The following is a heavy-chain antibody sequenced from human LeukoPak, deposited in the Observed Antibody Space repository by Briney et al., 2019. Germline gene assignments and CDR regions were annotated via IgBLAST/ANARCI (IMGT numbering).Heavy chain of an antibody. CDR3: APRVVGSAPFDY. V-gene: IGHV3-23*01. CDR2: ISGSTGRT. CDR1: GFTFGTYA. J-gene: IGHJ4*02. Sequence: GGSLRLSCAASGFTFGTYAMSWVRQAPGKGLEWVSAISGSTGRTYYADSVKGRFTISRDNSKNTLYLQMNNLRAEDTAVYYCAPRVVGSAPFDYWGQGTLVTVSS. D-gene: IGHD2-15*01.